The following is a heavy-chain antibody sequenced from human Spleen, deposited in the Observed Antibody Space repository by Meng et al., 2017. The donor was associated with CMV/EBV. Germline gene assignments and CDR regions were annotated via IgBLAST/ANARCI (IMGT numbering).Heavy chain of an antibody. V-gene: IGHV3-23*01. Sequence: GGSLRLSCAGSGFPFSDYSLNWVRQAPGKGLEWISYISSLGTTYYADSVKGRFTISRDNSKNTLYLQMNSLRAEDTAVYYCAKDPRMVTAGEDYWGQGTLVTVSS. J-gene: IGHJ4*02. CDR1: GFPFSDYS. CDR2: ISSLGTT. CDR3: AKDPRMVTAGEDY. D-gene: IGHD5-18*01.